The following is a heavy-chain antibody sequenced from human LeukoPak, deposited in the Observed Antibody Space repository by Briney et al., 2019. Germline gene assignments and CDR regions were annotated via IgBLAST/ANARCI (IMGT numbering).Heavy chain of an antibody. D-gene: IGHD2-15*01. J-gene: IGHJ6*04. CDR3: VGGYCSGGSCYSGYYGMDV. Sequence: GSLRLSCAASGFTFSNYAMSWVRQAPGKGLEWVAVISYDGSNKYYADSVKGRFTISRDNSKNTLYLQMNSLRAEDTAVYYCVGGYCSGGSCYSGYYGMDVWGKGTTVTVSS. CDR1: GFTFSNYA. CDR2: ISYDGSNK. V-gene: IGHV3-30*04.